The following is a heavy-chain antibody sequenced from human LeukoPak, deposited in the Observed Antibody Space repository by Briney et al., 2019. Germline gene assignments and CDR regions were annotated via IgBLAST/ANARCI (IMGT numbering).Heavy chain of an antibody. Sequence: GGSLRLSCTASGFIFSNYGMHWVRQAPGKGLEWVALIWYDGSSKYYADSVKGRFTISRDNSKNTLYLQMNSLRPDDTAAYYCARDTLWEWGQGTLVTVSP. CDR3: ARDTLWE. J-gene: IGHJ4*02. CDR1: GFIFSNYG. D-gene: IGHD1-26*01. V-gene: IGHV3-30*02. CDR2: IWYDGSSK.